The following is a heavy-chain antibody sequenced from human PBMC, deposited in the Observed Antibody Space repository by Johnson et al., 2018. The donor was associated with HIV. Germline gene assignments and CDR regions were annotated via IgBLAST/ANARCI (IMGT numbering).Heavy chain of an antibody. CDR3: ARCDSSSSLRAFDI. D-gene: IGHD6-6*01. CDR1: GFTFSSYA. J-gene: IGHJ3*02. V-gene: IGHV3-30*04. CDR2: ISYDGSNK. Sequence: VQLVESGGGVVQPGRSLRLSCAASGFTFSSYAMHWVRQAPGKGLEWVAVISYDGSNKYYADSVKGRYTISRDNSKNTLYLQMNSLRAEDTAVYYCARCDSSSSLRAFDIWGQGTMVTVSS.